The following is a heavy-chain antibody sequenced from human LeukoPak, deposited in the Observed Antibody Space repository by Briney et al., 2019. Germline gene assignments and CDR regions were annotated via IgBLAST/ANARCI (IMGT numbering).Heavy chain of an antibody. CDR3: ARRAYSHEWFDP. V-gene: IGHV5-51*01. D-gene: IGHD5-12*01. Sequence: GESLKISCKASGYTFTNYWIGWVRQMPGKGLEWMGTIYPGDSDTRYSPSFQGHVTISADRSISTAYLQWSSLRASDSAMYYCARRAYSHEWFDPWGQGTPVTVSS. CDR1: GYTFTNYW. J-gene: IGHJ5*02. CDR2: IYPGDSDT.